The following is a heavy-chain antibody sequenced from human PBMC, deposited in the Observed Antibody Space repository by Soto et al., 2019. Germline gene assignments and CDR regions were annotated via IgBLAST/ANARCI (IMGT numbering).Heavy chain of an antibody. CDR3: ERSSTCAGDCPKDI. J-gene: IGHJ2*01. CDR2: ISAIGDRV. Sequence: GGSLRLSCAASGFTFSSYAMSWVRQAPGKRLEWVSSISAIGDRVYHADSVKGRFTVSRDNSKNTLYLQMNSLRAEDTAVYYCERSSTCAGDCPKDIWGRGTLVTVSS. V-gene: IGHV3-23*01. CDR1: GFTFSSYA. D-gene: IGHD2-21*02.